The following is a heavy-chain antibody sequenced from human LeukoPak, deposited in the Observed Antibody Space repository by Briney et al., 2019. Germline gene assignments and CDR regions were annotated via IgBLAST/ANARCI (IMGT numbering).Heavy chain of an antibody. V-gene: IGHV4-61*02. J-gene: IGHJ4*02. CDR1: GGSLSIGSYY. D-gene: IGHD2-2*01. CDR3: ARDGREQLL. Sequence: PSETLSLTCTVSGGSLSIGSYYWRWIRQPAGTGLEWIGRIYTSGSTNYNPSLKSRVTISLDTSKDQFSLKVRSVTAADTAVYYCARDGREQLLWGQGTLVTVSS. CDR2: IYTSGST.